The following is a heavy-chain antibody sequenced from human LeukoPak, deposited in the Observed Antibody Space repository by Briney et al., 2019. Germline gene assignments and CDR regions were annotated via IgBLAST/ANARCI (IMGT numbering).Heavy chain of an antibody. Sequence: GGSLRLSCAASGFTFDDYAMHWVRQPPGKGLEWISLISWDATATYYADSVKGRFTISRDNNNNSLYLQMNSLRAEDTALYYCAKVGSWFGELGNWFDPWGQGTLVTVSS. CDR2: ISWDATAT. CDR3: AKVGSWFGELGNWFDP. D-gene: IGHD3-10*01. V-gene: IGHV3-43D*03. CDR1: GFTFDDYA. J-gene: IGHJ5*02.